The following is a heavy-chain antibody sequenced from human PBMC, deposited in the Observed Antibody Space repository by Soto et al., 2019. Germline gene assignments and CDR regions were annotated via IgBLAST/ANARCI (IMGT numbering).Heavy chain of an antibody. D-gene: IGHD5-12*01. J-gene: IGHJ6*02. CDR1: GFTFSSYA. CDR3: AREVDSVYDPKTYYYYGMDV. CDR2: ISYDGSNK. Sequence: QVQLVESGGGVVQPGRSLRLSCAASGFTFSSYAMHWVRQAPGKGLEWVAVISYDGSNKYYADSVKGRFTISRDNSKNTLYLQMNSLIAEDTAVYYCAREVDSVYDPKTYYYYGMDVWGQGTTVTVSS. V-gene: IGHV3-30-3*01.